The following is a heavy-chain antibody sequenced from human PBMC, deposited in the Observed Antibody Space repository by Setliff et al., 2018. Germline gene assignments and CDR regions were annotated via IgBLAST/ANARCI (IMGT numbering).Heavy chain of an antibody. CDR3: ARETLPYYFDY. CDR2: MNPNSGNT. Sequence: ASVKVSCKASGYTFTSYYMHWVRQATGQGLEWMGWMNPNSGNTGYAQKLQGRVTMTRNTAISTAYMDLSSLRAEDTAVYYCARETLPYYFDYWGQGTLVTVSS. CDR1: GYTFTSYY. V-gene: IGHV1-8*02. J-gene: IGHJ4*02.